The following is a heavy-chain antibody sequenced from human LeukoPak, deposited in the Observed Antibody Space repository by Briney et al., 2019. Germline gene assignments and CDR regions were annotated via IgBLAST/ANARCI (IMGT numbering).Heavy chain of an antibody. CDR1: GFTFDDYA. J-gene: IGHJ6*03. CDR3: AKDKARDYYDSSGYQFYYYYYYMDV. D-gene: IGHD3-22*01. Sequence: TGGSLRLSCAASGFTFDDYAMHWVRQAPGKGLEWVSLISWDGGSTYYADSVKGGFTISRDNSKNSLYLQMNSLRAEDTALYYCAKDKARDYYDSSGYQFYYYYYYMDVWGKGTTVTVSS. CDR2: ISWDGGST. V-gene: IGHV3-43D*03.